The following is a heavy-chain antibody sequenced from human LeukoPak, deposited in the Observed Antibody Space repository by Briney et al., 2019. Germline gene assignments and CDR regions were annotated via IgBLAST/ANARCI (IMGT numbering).Heavy chain of an antibody. CDR3: ARSPYDILTGTFLNNWFDP. D-gene: IGHD3-9*01. Sequence: GGSLRLSCAASGFTFSSYGMHWIRQAPGKGLEWVAFIRYDESDKYYADSVKGRFTISRDNSRNTLYLQMNSLRSDDTAVYYCARSPYDILTGTFLNNWFDPWGQGTLVTVSS. V-gene: IGHV3-30*02. J-gene: IGHJ5*02. CDR1: GFTFSSYG. CDR2: IRYDESDK.